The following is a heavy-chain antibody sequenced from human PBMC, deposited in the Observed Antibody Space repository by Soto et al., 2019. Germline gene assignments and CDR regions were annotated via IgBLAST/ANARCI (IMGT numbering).Heavy chain of an antibody. D-gene: IGHD6-19*01. CDR3: ARESLIAVADDAEYFQH. Sequence: GASVKVSCKASGYTFTSYGISWVRQAPGQGLEWMGWISAYNGNTNYAQKLQGRVTMTTDTSTSTAYMELRSLRSDDTAVYYCARESLIAVADDAEYFQHWGQGTLVTVSS. J-gene: IGHJ1*01. CDR1: GYTFTSYG. CDR2: ISAYNGNT. V-gene: IGHV1-18*04.